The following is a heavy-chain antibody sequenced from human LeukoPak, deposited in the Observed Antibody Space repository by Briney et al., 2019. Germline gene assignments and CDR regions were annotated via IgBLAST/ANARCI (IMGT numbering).Heavy chain of an antibody. D-gene: IGHD3-9*01. Sequence: PGGSLRLSCAASGFTFSSYWMHWVRQAPGKGLMWVSRINSDGSSTSYADSVKGRFTISRDNAKNTLYLRMNSLRAEDTAVYYCARDILTNFDYWGQGTLVTVSS. CDR2: INSDGSST. V-gene: IGHV3-74*01. J-gene: IGHJ4*02. CDR3: ARDILTNFDY. CDR1: GFTFSSYW.